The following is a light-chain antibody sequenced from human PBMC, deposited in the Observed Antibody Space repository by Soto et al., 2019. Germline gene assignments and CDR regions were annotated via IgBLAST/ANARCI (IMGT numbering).Light chain of an antibody. V-gene: IGLV2-14*01. CDR3: RSYTSSNTVV. CDR1: SSDVGGYNY. Sequence: QSPLTQPASVSGSPGQSITISCTGTSSDVGGYNYVSWYQQHPGNAPQHMSYDVTNPPSGVSNRFSGSKSGNTTSLTVSGLQAEEEADYYCRSYTSSNTVVVGGGTQLTAL. J-gene: IGLJ2*01. CDR2: DVT.